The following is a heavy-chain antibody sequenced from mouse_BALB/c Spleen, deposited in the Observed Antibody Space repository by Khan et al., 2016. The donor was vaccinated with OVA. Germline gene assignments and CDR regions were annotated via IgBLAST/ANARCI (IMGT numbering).Heavy chain of an antibody. Sequence: EVQLQESGPGLVKPSQTVSLTCTVTGISITTGNYRWSWIRQFPGNKLEWIGYIYYSGTITYNPSLTSRTTITRDTSTNQFFLEMNSLTAEDTDTYYCARDKGGYRYWYFDVWGAGTTVTVSS. CDR1: GISITTGNYR. J-gene: IGHJ1*01. CDR3: ARDKGGYRYWYFDV. D-gene: IGHD2-2*01. V-gene: IGHV3-5*02. CDR2: IYYSGTI.